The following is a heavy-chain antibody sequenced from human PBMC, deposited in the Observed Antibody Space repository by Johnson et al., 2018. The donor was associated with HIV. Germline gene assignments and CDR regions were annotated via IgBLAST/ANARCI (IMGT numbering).Heavy chain of an antibody. Sequence: VQVVESGGGVVRPGGSLRLSCAASGFTFDDYAMSWVRQPPGKGLEWVSGINWNGGSTGYADSVKGRFTISRDNATNSLYLQMTSLRAEDTAVYYCARAEYCGGDCYSGSRLDAFDIWGQGTMVTVSS. V-gene: IGHV3-20*04. J-gene: IGHJ3*02. D-gene: IGHD2-21*02. CDR2: INWNGGST. CDR3: ARAEYCGGDCYSGSRLDAFDI. CDR1: GFTFDDYA.